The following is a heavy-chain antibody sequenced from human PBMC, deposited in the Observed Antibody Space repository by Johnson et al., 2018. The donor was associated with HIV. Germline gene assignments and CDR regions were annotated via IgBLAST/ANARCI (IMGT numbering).Heavy chain of an antibody. Sequence: QVQLVESGGGVVQPGGSLRLSCAASGFNFNIYGMHWVRQAPVRGLEWVAFIRYDGSNKYYADSVKGRFTISRDNATNSLFLQMNIVRDEDTAVYYCVRGGAVAPSSGFDIWGQGTKVTVSS. V-gene: IGHV3-30*02. CDR2: IRYDGSNK. D-gene: IGHD6-19*01. CDR1: GFNFNIYG. J-gene: IGHJ3*02. CDR3: VRGGAVAPSSGFDI.